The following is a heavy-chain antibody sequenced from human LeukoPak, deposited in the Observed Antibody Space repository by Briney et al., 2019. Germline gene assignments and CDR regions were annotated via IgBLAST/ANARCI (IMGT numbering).Heavy chain of an antibody. CDR3: ASSYYYDSSGYYPDDAFDI. CDR2: INASGGST. CDR1: GYTFTSYY. Sequence: ASVKVSCKASGYTFTSYYMHWVRQAPGQGLEWMGIINASGGSTSYAQKFQGRVTMTRDTSTSTVYMELSSLRSEDTAVYYCASSYYYDSSGYYPDDAFDIWGQGTMVTVSS. V-gene: IGHV1-46*01. J-gene: IGHJ3*02. D-gene: IGHD3-22*01.